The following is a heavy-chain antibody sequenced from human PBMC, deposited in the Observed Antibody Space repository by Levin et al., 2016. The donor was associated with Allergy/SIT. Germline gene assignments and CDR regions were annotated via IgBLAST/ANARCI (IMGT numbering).Heavy chain of an antibody. D-gene: IGHD3-10*01. Sequence: PGKGLEWIGYIYYSGSTYYNPSLKSRVTISVDTSKNQFSLKLSSVTAADTAVYYCARERAMVRGVITHYYFDYWGQGTLVTVSS. CDR3: ARERAMVRGVITHYYFDY. CDR2: IYYSGST. V-gene: IGHV4-30-4*01. J-gene: IGHJ4*02.